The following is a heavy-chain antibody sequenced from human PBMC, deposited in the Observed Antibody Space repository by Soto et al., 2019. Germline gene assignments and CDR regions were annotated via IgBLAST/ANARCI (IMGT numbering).Heavy chain of an antibody. CDR1: GGTFSSYA. CDR2: IIPLFGTA. J-gene: IGHJ6*02. CDR3: ARVPGIAAAGPHYYYYYGMDV. Sequence: QVQLVQSGAEVKKPGSSVKVSCKASGGTFSSYAISWVRQAPGQGLEWMGGIIPLFGTANYAQKFQGRVTITAAESTRTAYMELSSLRSEDTDVYDCARVPGIAAAGPHYYYYYGMDVLGQGTTVTVSS. V-gene: IGHV1-69*01. D-gene: IGHD6-13*01.